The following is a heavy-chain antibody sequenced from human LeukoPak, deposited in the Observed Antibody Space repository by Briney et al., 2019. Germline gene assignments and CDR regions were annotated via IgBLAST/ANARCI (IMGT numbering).Heavy chain of an antibody. Sequence: GGSLRLSCTASGFTFGDYAMSWFRQAPGKGLEWVGFIRSKAYGGTTEYAASVKGRFTISRDDSKSIAYLQMNSLKTEDTAVYYCTRELRALEMATIDIFDYWGQGTLVTVSS. D-gene: IGHD5-24*01. CDR1: GFTFGDYA. CDR2: IRSKAYGGTT. J-gene: IGHJ4*02. V-gene: IGHV3-49*03. CDR3: TRELRALEMATIDIFDY.